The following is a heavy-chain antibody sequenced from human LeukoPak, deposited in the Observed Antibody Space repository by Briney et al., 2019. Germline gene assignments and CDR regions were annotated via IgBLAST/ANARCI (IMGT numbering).Heavy chain of an antibody. CDR1: GGSISSYY. V-gene: IGHV4-59*01. CDR2: IYYSGST. J-gene: IGHJ4*02. Sequence: SETLSLTCTVSGGSISSYYWSWIRQPPGKGLEWIGYIYYSGSTNYNPSLKSRVTISVDTSKNQFSLKLSSVTAADTAMYYCARVRVSGVAVAYPQYFDYWGQGTLVTVSS. CDR3: ARVRVSGVAVAYPQYFDY. D-gene: IGHD6-19*01.